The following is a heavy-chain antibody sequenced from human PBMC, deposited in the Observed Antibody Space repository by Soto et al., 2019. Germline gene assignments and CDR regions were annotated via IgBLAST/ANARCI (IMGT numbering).Heavy chain of an antibody. V-gene: IGHV4-4*02. CDR3: AREAEYSSSSYAFDI. J-gene: IGHJ3*02. Sequence: SETLSLTCAVSGGSISSSNWWSWVRQPPGKGLEWIGEIYHSGSTNYNPSLKSRVTISVDKSKNQFSLKLSSVTAADTAVYYRAREAEYSSSSYAFDIWGQGTMVTVSS. D-gene: IGHD6-6*01. CDR1: GGSISSSNW. CDR2: IYHSGST.